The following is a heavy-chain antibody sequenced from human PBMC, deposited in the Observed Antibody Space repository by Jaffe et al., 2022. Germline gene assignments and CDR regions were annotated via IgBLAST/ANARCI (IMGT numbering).Heavy chain of an antibody. CDR1: GYSFTSYW. D-gene: IGHD6-13*01. CDR3: VSPPPSEDSSSPDRGAFDI. Sequence: EVQLVQSGAEVKKPGESLKISCKGSGYSFTSYWIGWVRQMPGKGLEWMGIIYPGDSDTRYSPSFQGQVTISADKSISTAYLQWSSLKASDTAMYYCVSPPPSEDSSSPDRGAFDIWGQGTMVTVSS. V-gene: IGHV5-51*03. J-gene: IGHJ3*02. CDR2: IYPGDSDT.